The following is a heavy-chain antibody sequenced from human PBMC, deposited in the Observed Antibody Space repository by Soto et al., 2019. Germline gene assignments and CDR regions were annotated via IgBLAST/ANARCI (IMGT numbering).Heavy chain of an antibody. J-gene: IGHJ2*01. CDR3: VRPRGYTSGFYKYFDL. CDR1: GFTCNIYW. CDR2: IRQDGSGE. D-gene: IGHD6-19*01. V-gene: IGHV3-7*01. Sequence: EVQLVESGGDLVQPGGSLRLSCAVSGFTCNIYWMSWVRQAPGKGLEWVANIRQDGSGEYYADSVKDRFTISRDNAKNSLYLQMNSLRGEDTAVYYCVRPRGYTSGFYKYFDLWGRGTLVTVSS.